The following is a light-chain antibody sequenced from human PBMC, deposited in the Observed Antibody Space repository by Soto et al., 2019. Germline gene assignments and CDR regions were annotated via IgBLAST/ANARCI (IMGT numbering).Light chain of an antibody. Sequence: DIPMTQSPSSLSASVGDRVTITCRASQTISTYLNWYQQKPGKAPKLLIYAASSLRSGVPSRFSGSGSGTDFTLSISSLQPEDFATYYCQQSYTTPPTFGQGTKVEIK. CDR1: QTISTY. J-gene: IGKJ1*01. CDR3: QQSYTTPPT. CDR2: AAS. V-gene: IGKV1-39*01.